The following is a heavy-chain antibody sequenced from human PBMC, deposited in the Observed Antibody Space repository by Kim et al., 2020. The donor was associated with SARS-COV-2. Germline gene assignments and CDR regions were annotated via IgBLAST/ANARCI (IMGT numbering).Heavy chain of an antibody. D-gene: IGHD3-16*02. J-gene: IGHJ6*02. CDR1: GFTFSSYS. CDR2: ISTSSSYI. Sequence: GWSLRLSCAASGFTFSSYSMNWVRRAPGKGLEWVSSISTSSSYIYYADSVKGRFTISRDNAKNSLYLQMNSLRAEDTAVYYCARDGTLRLGELSLTYYYYGMDVWGRGTTDTVSS. V-gene: IGHV3-21*01. CDR3: ARDGTLRLGELSLTYYYYGMDV.